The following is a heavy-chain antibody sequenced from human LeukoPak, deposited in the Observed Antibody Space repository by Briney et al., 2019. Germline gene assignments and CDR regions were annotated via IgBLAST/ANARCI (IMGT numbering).Heavy chain of an antibody. V-gene: IGHV3-48*03. CDR1: GFTFSSYE. CDR2: ISSSGSTI. Sequence: GGSLRLSCAASGFTFSSYEMNWVRQAPGKGLEWVSYISSSGSTIYYADSVKGRFTISRDNAKNSLYLQMNSLRAEDTAVYYCARAVVTATFDYRGQGTLVTVSS. J-gene: IGHJ4*02. CDR3: ARAVVTATFDY. D-gene: IGHD2-21*02.